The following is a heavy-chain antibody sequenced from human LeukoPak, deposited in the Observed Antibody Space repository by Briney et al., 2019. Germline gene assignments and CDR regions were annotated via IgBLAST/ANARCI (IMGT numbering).Heavy chain of an antibody. CDR2: IYYSGST. Sequence: SETLSLTCTVSGGSISSSSYYWGWIRQPPGTGLEWIGSIYYSGSTYYNPSLKSRVTISVDTSKNQFSLKLSSVTAADTAVYYCAKSGYNRFDYWGQGTLVTVSS. J-gene: IGHJ4*02. V-gene: IGHV4-39*07. CDR1: GGSISSSSYY. CDR3: AKSGYNRFDY. D-gene: IGHD5-24*01.